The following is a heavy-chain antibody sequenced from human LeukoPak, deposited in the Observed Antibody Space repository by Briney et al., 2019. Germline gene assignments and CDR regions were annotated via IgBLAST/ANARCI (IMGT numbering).Heavy chain of an antibody. Sequence: PGGSLRLSCAASGFTFSTYWMYWVRQAPGKGLEWVANIKPDGSDMYYVDSVKGRFTVSRDNARNSLYLQMNSLRAEDTAVYYCAKGGDHWGQGTLVTVSS. J-gene: IGHJ4*02. V-gene: IGHV3-7*01. D-gene: IGHD3-16*01. CDR1: GFTFSTYW. CDR2: IKPDGSDM. CDR3: AKGGDH.